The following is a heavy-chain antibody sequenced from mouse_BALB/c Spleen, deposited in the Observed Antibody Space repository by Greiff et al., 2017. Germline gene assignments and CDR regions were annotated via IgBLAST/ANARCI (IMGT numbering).Heavy chain of an antibody. CDR1: GFTFSSFG. CDR2: ISSGSSTI. CDR3: ARGEYGHWYFDV. Sequence: EVQVVESGGGLVQPGGSRKLSCAASGFTFSSFGMHWVRQAPEKGLEWVAYISSGSSTIYYADTVKGRFTISRDNPKNTLFLQMTSLRSEDTAMYYCARGEYGHWYFDVWGAGTTVTVSS. J-gene: IGHJ1*01. V-gene: IGHV5-17*02. D-gene: IGHD2-10*02.